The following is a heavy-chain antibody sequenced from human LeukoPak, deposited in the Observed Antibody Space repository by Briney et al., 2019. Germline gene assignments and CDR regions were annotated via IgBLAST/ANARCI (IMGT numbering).Heavy chain of an antibody. D-gene: IGHD5-12*01. CDR3: ARDWSGYDSRWFDP. CDR2: IYTSGST. V-gene: IGHV4-61*02. J-gene: IGHJ5*02. CDR1: GGSISSGSYY. Sequence: TTSQTLSLTCTVSGGSISSGSYYWSWIRQPAGKGLEWIGRIYTSGSTNYNPSLKSRVTISVDTSKNQFSLKLSSVTAADTAVYYCARDWSGYDSRWFDPWGQGTLVTVSS.